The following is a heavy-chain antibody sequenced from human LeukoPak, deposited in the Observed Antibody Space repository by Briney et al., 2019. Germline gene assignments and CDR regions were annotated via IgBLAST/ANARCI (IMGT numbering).Heavy chain of an antibody. CDR1: EFTFSSYW. CDR3: ARVYYYYYMDV. V-gene: IGHV3-74*01. J-gene: IGHJ6*03. CDR2: INSDGSST. Sequence: GGSLRLSCAASEFTFSSYWMHWVRQAPGKGLVWVSRINSDGSSTSYADSVKGRFTISRDNAKNTLYLQMNSLRAEDTAVYYCARVYYYYYMDVWGKGTTVTVSS.